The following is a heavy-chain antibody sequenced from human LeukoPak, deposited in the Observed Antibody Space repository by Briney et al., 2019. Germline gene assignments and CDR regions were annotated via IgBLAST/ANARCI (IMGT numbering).Heavy chain of an antibody. CDR1: GFSFKDYN. J-gene: IGHJ4*02. CDR3: AKGAPTLIVVVITPFDY. Sequence: PGGSLRLSCAASGFSFKDYNMHWVRQAPGKGLEWVAVITYDGSNKYYTDSVKGRFTISRDNSKSTLYLQMNSLRAEDTAVYYCAKGAPTLIVVVITPFDYWGQGTLVTVSS. CDR2: ITYDGSNK. V-gene: IGHV3-30*18. D-gene: IGHD3-22*01.